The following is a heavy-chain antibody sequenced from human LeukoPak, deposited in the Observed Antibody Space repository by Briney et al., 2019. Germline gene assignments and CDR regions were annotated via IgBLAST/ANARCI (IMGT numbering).Heavy chain of an antibody. CDR3: ARGRGHDYGGDSENYYYMDV. CDR1: GYTFRGYY. Sequence: ASVKVSCNASGYTFRGYYMHWVRQAPGQGLEWMGWINTNSGDTNHAQKFQGRVTMTRDTSITTAYLELSRLTYDDTAVYYCARGRGHDYGGDSENYYYMDVWGKGTMVTVSS. CDR2: INTNSGDT. V-gene: IGHV1-2*02. J-gene: IGHJ6*03. D-gene: IGHD4-23*01.